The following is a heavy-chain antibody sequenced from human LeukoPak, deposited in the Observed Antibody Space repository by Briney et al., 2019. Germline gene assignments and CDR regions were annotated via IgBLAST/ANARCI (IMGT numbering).Heavy chain of an antibody. Sequence: ASVKVSCKASGYTFTGYYMHWVRQAPGQGLEWMGWINPSSGGTNYAQKFQGRVTMTRDTSISTAYMELSRLRSDDTAVYYCARKYKATISFDPWGQGTLVTVSS. CDR1: GYTFTGYY. CDR3: ARKYKATISFDP. V-gene: IGHV1-2*02. CDR2: INPSSGGT. D-gene: IGHD5-12*01. J-gene: IGHJ5*02.